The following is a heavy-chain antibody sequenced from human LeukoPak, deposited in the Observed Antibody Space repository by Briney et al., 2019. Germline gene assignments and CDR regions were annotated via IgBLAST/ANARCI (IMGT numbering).Heavy chain of an antibody. D-gene: IGHD3-10*01. V-gene: IGHV3-20*04. CDR1: GFTFDDYG. Sequence: RTGGSLRLSCAASGFTFDDYGMSWVRQGPGKGLEWVSGINWNGGSIGYADSVKGRSTISRDNAKNSLYLQMNSLRAEDTALYYCARDPTEGFEELLSPPDYWGQGTLVTVSS. J-gene: IGHJ4*02. CDR3: ARDPTEGFEELLSPPDY. CDR2: INWNGGSI.